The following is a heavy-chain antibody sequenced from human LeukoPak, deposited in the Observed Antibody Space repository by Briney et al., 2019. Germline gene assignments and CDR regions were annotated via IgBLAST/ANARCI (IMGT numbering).Heavy chain of an antibody. CDR3: ATGQGIGVACDY. V-gene: IGHV3-48*03. J-gene: IGHJ4*01. D-gene: IGHD6-19*01. Sequence: GGSLSLSCAVSGFPFSIYEMNWVREAPRKGLEGVSYISRGCSTIYYADSVKGRFHISRHNAKNSLFLKKMSLIAEDTAVYYCATGQGIGVACDYWGHGTLVTVSS. CDR2: ISRGCSTI. CDR1: GFPFSIYE.